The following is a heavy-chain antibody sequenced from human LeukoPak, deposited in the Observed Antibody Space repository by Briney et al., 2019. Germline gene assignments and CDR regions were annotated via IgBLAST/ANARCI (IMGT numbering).Heavy chain of an antibody. CDR2: IEHDGTTK. J-gene: IGHJ4*02. Sequence: PGGSLSLSCTVSGFTFGAYWMSWVRQAPGKGLERVANIEHDGTTKFYLDSVKGRFTISRDNARSSVYLQMNSLRAEDTAVYYCVLGGYDSPYLGFDYWGQGTLVTVSS. V-gene: IGHV3-7*01. CDR1: GFTFGAYW. D-gene: IGHD3-22*01. CDR3: VLGGYDSPYLGFDY.